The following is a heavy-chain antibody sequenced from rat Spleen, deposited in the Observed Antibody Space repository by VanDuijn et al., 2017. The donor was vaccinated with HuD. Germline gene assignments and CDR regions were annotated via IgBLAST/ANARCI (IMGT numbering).Heavy chain of an antibody. J-gene: IGHJ3*01. D-gene: IGHD1-2*01. CDR3: ARDAYYSSSPPAY. Sequence: QVQLKESGPGLVQPSQTLSLTCTVSGFSLTNYGVSWIRQVPGKGLEWMGVIWNTGGTRYNSALKSRLSISKDTSKSQVFLKMNSFQTEDTATFYCARDAYYSSSPPAYWGQGTLVTVSS. CDR2: IWNTGGT. V-gene: IGHV2-41*01. CDR1: GFSLTNYG.